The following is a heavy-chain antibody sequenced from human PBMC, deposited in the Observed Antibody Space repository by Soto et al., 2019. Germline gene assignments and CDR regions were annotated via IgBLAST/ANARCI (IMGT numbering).Heavy chain of an antibody. D-gene: IGHD6-13*01. CDR2: IYWDDDK. V-gene: IGHV2-5*02. J-gene: IGHJ5*02. CDR3: AHMGTFIAAAGVEAPNWFDP. Sequence: SGPTLVNPTQTLTLTCTFSGFSLSTSGVGVGWIRQPPGKALEWLALIYWDDDKRYSPSLKSRLTITKDTSKNQVVLTMTNMDPVDTATYYCAHMGTFIAAAGVEAPNWFDPWGQGTLVTVSS. CDR1: GFSLSTSGVG.